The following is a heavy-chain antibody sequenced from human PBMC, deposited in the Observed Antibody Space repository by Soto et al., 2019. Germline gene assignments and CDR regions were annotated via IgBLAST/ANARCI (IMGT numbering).Heavy chain of an antibody. CDR1: GFTFSSYS. CDR2: ISSSSSYI. D-gene: IGHD4-4*01. CDR3: ARPLWRDDYNWGYFDL. Sequence: GGSLRLSCAASGFTFSSYSTNWVRQAPGKGLEWVSSISSSSSYIYYADSVKGRFTISRDNSKNTLYLQMNSLRAEDTAVYYCARPLWRDDYNWGYFDLWGRGTLVTVS. J-gene: IGHJ2*01. V-gene: IGHV3-21*01.